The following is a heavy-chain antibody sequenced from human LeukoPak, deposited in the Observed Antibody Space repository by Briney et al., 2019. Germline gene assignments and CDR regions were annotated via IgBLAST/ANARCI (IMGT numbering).Heavy chain of an antibody. CDR3: ARALIGYGMDV. CDR2: IYYSGST. J-gene: IGHJ6*02. V-gene: IGHV4-30-4*01. D-gene: IGHD3-22*01. Sequence: PSETLSLTCTVSGGSISSGDYYWSWIRQPPGKGLEWIGYIYYSGSTYYNPSLKSRVTISVDTSKNQFSLKLSSVTAADTAVYYCARALIGYGMDVWGQGTTVTVSS. CDR1: GGSISSGDYY.